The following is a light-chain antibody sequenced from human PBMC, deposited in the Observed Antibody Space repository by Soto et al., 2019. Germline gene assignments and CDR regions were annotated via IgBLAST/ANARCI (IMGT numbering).Light chain of an antibody. CDR3: QHYGSSPRT. J-gene: IGKJ1*01. Sequence: HSPGTLSLSPGQRATLSFRASQSVSSSYLAWYQQKPGQAPRLLIYGASSRATGIPDRFSGSGSGTDFTLTISSLEPEDFAVYYCQHYGSSPRTFGQGTKVDI. CDR1: QSVSSSY. CDR2: GAS. V-gene: IGKV3-20*01.